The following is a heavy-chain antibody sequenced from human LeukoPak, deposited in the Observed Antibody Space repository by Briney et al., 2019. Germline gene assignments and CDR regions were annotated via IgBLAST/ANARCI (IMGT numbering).Heavy chain of an antibody. V-gene: IGHV4-38-2*01. CDR3: ARRDDFYYFDY. CDR1: GYSISSGYY. J-gene: IGHJ4*02. D-gene: IGHD3-3*01. CDR2: IYHSGST. Sequence: SETLSLTCAVSGYSISSGYYWGWIRQPPGKGLEWIGSIYHSGSTYYNPSLKSRATISVDTSKNQFSLKLSSVTAADTAVYYCARRDDFYYFDYWGQGTLATVSS.